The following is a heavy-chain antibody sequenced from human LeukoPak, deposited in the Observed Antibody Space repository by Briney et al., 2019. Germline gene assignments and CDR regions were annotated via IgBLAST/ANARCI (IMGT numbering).Heavy chain of an antibody. CDR2: ISGSGGST. J-gene: IGHJ4*02. CDR3: AKDLYCSSTSCYEAVY. Sequence: GGSLRLSCAASGFTFSSYDMSWVGQAPGKGLEWVSRISGSGGSTYYADSVKGRFTISRDNSKNTLYLQMNSLRAEDTAVYYCAKDLYCSSTSCYEAVYWGQGTLVTVSS. V-gene: IGHV3-23*01. D-gene: IGHD2-2*01. CDR1: GFTFSSYD.